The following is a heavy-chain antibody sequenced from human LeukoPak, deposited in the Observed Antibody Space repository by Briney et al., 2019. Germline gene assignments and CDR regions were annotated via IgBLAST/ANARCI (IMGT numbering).Heavy chain of an antibody. V-gene: IGHV3-30*18. CDR3: AKENGDGYNYYFDY. Sequence: PGGSLLLSCAASGFTFSSYGMHWVRPAPGKGLEWVAVISYDGSNKYYADSVKGRFTISRDNSKNTLYLQMNSLRAEDTAVYYCAKENGDGYNYYFDYWGQGTLVTVSS. CDR1: GFTFSSYG. D-gene: IGHD5-24*01. CDR2: ISYDGSNK. J-gene: IGHJ4*02.